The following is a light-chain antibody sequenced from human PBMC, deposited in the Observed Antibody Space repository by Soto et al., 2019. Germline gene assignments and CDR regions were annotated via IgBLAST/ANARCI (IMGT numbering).Light chain of an antibody. J-gene: IGKJ1*01. Sequence: EIVVTQPRCGLSWSPGERCTLSCRASQGIKDYLAWFQQKPGQAPRLLIYGASTRATAIPARFSGSGSGTEFTLSISSLQSEDFAVYYCQQYNTWPRTFGQGTKV. V-gene: IGKV3-15*01. CDR3: QQYNTWPRT. CDR2: GAS. CDR1: QGIKDY.